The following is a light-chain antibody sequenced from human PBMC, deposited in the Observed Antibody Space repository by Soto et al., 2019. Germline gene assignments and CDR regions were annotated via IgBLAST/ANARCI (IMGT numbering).Light chain of an antibody. Sequence: SYELTQPTSVSASPGQTATISCSGEELGDKFVSWYQQKSGQSPVLVMYRDSKRPSAIPERFSGSNSGNTDTLTISGTQAMDEAVYFCQAWDSGLVLFGGGTKLTVL. CDR1: ELGDKF. J-gene: IGLJ2*01. CDR3: QAWDSGLVL. V-gene: IGLV3-1*01. CDR2: RDS.